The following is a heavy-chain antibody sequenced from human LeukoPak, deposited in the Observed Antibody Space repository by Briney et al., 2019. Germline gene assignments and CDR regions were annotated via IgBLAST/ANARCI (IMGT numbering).Heavy chain of an antibody. J-gene: IGHJ4*02. CDR1: GGTFSSYA. D-gene: IGHD5/OR15-5a*01. Sequence: GASVKVSCKASGGTFSSYAISWVRQAPGQGPEWMGWISGSNGNTKYAQKFQGRVTMTTDTSTSTAYMEVRGLRSDDTAMYYCARDIGVSKFDYWGQGTLVTVSS. V-gene: IGHV1-18*01. CDR3: ARDIGVSKFDY. CDR2: ISGSNGNT.